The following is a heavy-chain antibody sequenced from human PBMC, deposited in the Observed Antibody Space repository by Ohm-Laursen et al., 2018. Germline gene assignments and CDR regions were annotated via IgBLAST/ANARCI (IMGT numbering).Heavy chain of an antibody. CDR1: GDSISGYY. J-gene: IGHJ6*02. V-gene: IGHV4-59*12. D-gene: IGHD3-10*01. CDR3: ARGRAPLDYYGMDV. CDR2: INFTGNT. Sequence: GTLSLTCTVSGDSISGYYWTWIRQPPGKGLEWIGFINFTGNTDYNPSLKSRLTMSADTSKNQFSLKLNSVTAADTAVYYCARGRAPLDYYGMDVWGQGTSVTVSS.